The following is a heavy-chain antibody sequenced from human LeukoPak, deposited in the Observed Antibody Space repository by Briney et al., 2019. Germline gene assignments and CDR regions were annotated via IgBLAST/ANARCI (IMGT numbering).Heavy chain of an antibody. CDR3: ARECSTSWGGNDNWFDP. J-gene: IGHJ5*02. Sequence: ASVKVSCKASGYTFTSYGISWVRQAPGQGLEWMGWISAYNGNTYYAQKLQGRVTMTTDTSKSTAYMELRSLRYADRAVYYCARECSTSWGGNDNWFDPWGQGTLVTVSS. D-gene: IGHD2-2*01. V-gene: IGHV1-18*01. CDR2: ISAYNGNT. CDR1: GYTFTSYG.